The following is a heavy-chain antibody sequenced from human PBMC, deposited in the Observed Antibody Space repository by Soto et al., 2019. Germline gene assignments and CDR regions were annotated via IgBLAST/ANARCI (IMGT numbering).Heavy chain of an antibody. CDR3: ARLAVAGTFDY. CDR1: GFTFSSYS. CDR2: ISSSSSYI. D-gene: IGHD6-19*01. J-gene: IGHJ4*02. V-gene: IGHV3-21*01. Sequence: NPGGSLGLSCAASGFTFSSYSMNWVRQAPGKGLEWVSSISSSSSYIYYADSVKGRFTISRDNAKNSLYLQMNSLRAEDTAVYYCARLAVAGTFDYWGQGTLVTVSS.